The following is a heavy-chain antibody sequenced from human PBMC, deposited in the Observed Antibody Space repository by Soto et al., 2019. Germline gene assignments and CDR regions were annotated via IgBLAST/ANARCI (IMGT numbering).Heavy chain of an antibody. Sequence: QVQVVQSGGEVKQPGASVKVSCKASGYTFTNYGLTWVRQAPGRGLEWMGWLSPNDGKTNYAQKLQGRLTMTTDRATSTAYMELGSLRFVDTAIYYCVRGGGSNYYGLDVWGHGTTVTVSS. J-gene: IGHJ6*01. CDR2: LSPNDGKT. CDR1: GYTFTNYG. D-gene: IGHD3-16*01. V-gene: IGHV1-18*01. CDR3: VRGGGSNYYGLDV.